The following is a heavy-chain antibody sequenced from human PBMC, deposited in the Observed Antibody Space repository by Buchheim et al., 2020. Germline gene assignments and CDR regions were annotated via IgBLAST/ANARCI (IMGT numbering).Heavy chain of an antibody. D-gene: IGHD7-27*01. CDR2: IKSDGSVE. CDR1: GFTFSDYW. Sequence: EVQLVESGGGLVQPGGSLRLSCAASGFTFSDYWMTWVRQAPGKGLEWVANIKSDGSVENYVDSVKGRFTISRDTTKNLVYLQMNSRRAEDTAVYYCAKEHWGPEYWGQGIL. CDR3: AKEHWGPEY. V-gene: IGHV3-7*01. J-gene: IGHJ4*02.